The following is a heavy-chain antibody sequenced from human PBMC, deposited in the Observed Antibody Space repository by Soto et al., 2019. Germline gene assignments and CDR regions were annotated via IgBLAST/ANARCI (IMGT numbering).Heavy chain of an antibody. Sequence: SVKVSCKASGGTFSSYAISWVRQAPGQGLEWMGGIIPIFGTANYAQKFQGRVTITADESTSTAYMELSSLRSEDTAVYYCARRAWTSPSYHYDSSGYYFDYWGQGTLVTVSS. CDR1: GGTFSSYA. CDR3: ARRAWTSPSYHYDSSGYYFDY. D-gene: IGHD3-22*01. V-gene: IGHV1-69*13. CDR2: IIPIFGTA. J-gene: IGHJ4*02.